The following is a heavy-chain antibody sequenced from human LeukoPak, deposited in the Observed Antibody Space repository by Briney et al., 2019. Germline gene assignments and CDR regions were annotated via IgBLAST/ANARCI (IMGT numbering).Heavy chain of an antibody. D-gene: IGHD5-12*01. CDR1: GFSFSDHY. CDR3: TTGGYGGQFDY. CDR2: IKSKAQSYTT. V-gene: IGHV3-72*01. J-gene: IGHJ4*02. Sequence: PGGSLRLSCAASGFSFSDHYMDWVRQAPGKGLEWVGRIKSKAQSYTTDYAASVKGRFTISRDDAKNSLYLQMNSLKTEDTAVYYCTTGGYGGQFDYWGQGTLVTVSS.